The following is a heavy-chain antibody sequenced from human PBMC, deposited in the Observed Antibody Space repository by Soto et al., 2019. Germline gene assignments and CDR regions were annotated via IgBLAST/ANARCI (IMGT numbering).Heavy chain of an antibody. V-gene: IGHV4-31*03. CDR3: ARLTWELADY. CDR2: IYHDGST. Sequence: QVQLQESGPGLVKPSQTLSLTCTVSGDSISSGGYYWSWIRQPPGKGLEWIGYIYHDGSTYYNPSLKSRVTMSVDTYKNQFSLNLRSVTAADTAVYYCARLTWELADYWGQGTLVIVSS. CDR1: GDSISSGGYY. J-gene: IGHJ4*02. D-gene: IGHD1-26*01.